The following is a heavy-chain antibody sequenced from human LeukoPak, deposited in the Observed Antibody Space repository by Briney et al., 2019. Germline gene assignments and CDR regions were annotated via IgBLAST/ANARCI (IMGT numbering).Heavy chain of an antibody. CDR1: GGSVSSSIYS. J-gene: IGHJ4*02. D-gene: IGHD3-9*01. Sequence: SETLSLTCTVSGGSVSSSIYSWGWIRQPPGKGLEWIGSIYYSGSTSYNPSLKSRVTISVDTSKNQFSLKLTSVTAADTAVYYCASRNDILTGYVFDFWGQGTLVTVSS. V-gene: IGHV4-39*01. CDR2: IYYSGST. CDR3: ASRNDILTGYVFDF.